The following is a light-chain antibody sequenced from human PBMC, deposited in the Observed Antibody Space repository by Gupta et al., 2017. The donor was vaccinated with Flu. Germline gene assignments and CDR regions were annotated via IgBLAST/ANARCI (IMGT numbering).Light chain of an antibody. CDR2: KAS. J-gene: IGKJ2*01. V-gene: IGKV1-5*03. CDR1: QSINTW. CDR3: QQYNDYSPDA. Sequence: DIQMTQSLSTLSASVGDRVTITCRASQSINTWLAWYQHKPGKAPNLLIYKASTLKSGVPSRFSGSGSGTEFTLTISSLQPDDFATYYCQQYNDYSPDAFGQWTKLEI.